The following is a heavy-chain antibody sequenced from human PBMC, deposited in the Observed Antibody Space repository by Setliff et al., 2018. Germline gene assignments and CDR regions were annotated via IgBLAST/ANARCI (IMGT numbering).Heavy chain of an antibody. Sequence: SVKVSCKASGATFSSYGISWVRQAPGQGLEWMAGTIPIFGTTEYAQKFQGRLTIITDESTNTAFMQLSSLRSGDTAVYYCVREGVDSRSSTDYRYYMDVWGKGTRSPSP. CDR3: VREGVDSRSSTDYRYYMDV. V-gene: IGHV1-69*05. CDR2: TIPIFGTT. CDR1: GATFSSYG. J-gene: IGHJ6*03. D-gene: IGHD3-22*01.